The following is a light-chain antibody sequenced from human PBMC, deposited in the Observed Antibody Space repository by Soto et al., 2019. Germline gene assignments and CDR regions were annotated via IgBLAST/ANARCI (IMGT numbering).Light chain of an antibody. J-gene: IGKJ1*01. Sequence: DIVMTQTPLSSPVTLGQAAPISCRSSQSLVHNDGNTYLAWYQQRPGQAPRLLISAASSRATGIPDRFSGSGSGTDFTLTISRLEPEDFAVYYCQQYGSSPRTFGQGTKVDIK. CDR2: AAS. CDR1: QSLVHNDGNTY. CDR3: QQYGSSPRT. V-gene: IGKV3-20*01.